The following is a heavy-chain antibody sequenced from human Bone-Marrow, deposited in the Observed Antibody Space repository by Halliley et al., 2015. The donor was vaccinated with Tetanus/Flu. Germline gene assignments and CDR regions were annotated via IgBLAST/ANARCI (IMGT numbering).Heavy chain of an antibody. CDR1: GYDFPGYW. J-gene: IGHJ4*02. CDR2: IYPSDSDI. CDR3: ARHRGTQVVTAIDY. D-gene: IGHD2-21*02. V-gene: IGHV5-51*01. Sequence: QLVQSGAEVKKPGESLKISCKGSGYDFPGYWIGWVRQMPGKGLEWMGIIYPSDSDIRYSPSFQGQVTISADKSTRTAYLQWSSLGAADPAVYFCARHRGTQVVTAIDYWGQGTLVAVSS.